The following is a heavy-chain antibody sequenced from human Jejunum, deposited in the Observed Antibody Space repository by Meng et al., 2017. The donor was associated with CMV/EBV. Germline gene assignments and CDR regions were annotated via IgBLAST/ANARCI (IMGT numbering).Heavy chain of an antibody. CDR1: GFTVNSIY. J-gene: IGHJ4*02. CDR2: LYTGGSS. Sequence: SGFTVNSIYLSWVRQAPGKGLDVVSTLYTGGSSFYRDSVEGRFVISRDTSKNTLYLQMNSLRPEDTAIYYCAKGEGRPHYYFDYWGQGTLVTVSS. D-gene: IGHD1-26*01. CDR3: AKGEGRPHYYFDY. V-gene: IGHV3-53*01.